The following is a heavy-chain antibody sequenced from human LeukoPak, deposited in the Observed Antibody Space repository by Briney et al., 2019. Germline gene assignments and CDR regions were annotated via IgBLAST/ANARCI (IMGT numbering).Heavy chain of an antibody. CDR2: ISRSGRTI. D-gene: IGHD4-11*01. CDR1: GFTFSSYE. CDR3: ATVMTTVTTPDY. Sequence: PGRSLRLSCTASGFTFSSYEMNWVRQAAGKGLEWDSYISRSGRTIYYADSVKGRFTISRDNATNSLYLQMNSLRAEDTAVYYCATVMTTVTTPDYWGQGTLVTVSS. V-gene: IGHV3-48*03. J-gene: IGHJ4*02.